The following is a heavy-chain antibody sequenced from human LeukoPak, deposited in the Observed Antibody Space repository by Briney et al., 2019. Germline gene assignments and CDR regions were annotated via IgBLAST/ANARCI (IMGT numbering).Heavy chain of an antibody. Sequence: PGGSLRLSCTASGFTVGDYAMSWVRQAPGKGLEWVSAISGSGGSTYYADSVKGRFTISRDNSKNTLYLQMNTLRAEDTAVYYCAKRPRRRWNDGGYYFDYWGQGTLVTVSS. D-gene: IGHD1-1*01. CDR1: GFTVGDYA. CDR2: ISGSGGST. J-gene: IGHJ4*02. V-gene: IGHV3-23*01. CDR3: AKRPRRRWNDGGYYFDY.